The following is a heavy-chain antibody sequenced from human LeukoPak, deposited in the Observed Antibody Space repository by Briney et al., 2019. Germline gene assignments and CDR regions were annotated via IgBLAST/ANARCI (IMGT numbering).Heavy chain of an antibody. J-gene: IGHJ1*01. CDR2: INQDRSVR. CDR3: ARDQNFYDTTGEGYFQH. D-gene: IGHD3-22*01. V-gene: IGHV3-7*01. CDR1: GFNFGTFW. Sequence: GGSLRLSCAASGFNFGTFWMSWVRQAPGRGLEWVAKINQDRSVRDYVDSVKGRFTISRDNANNFLHLQMNSLRADDAAVYYCARDQNFYDTTGEGYFQHWGQGTLVTVSS.